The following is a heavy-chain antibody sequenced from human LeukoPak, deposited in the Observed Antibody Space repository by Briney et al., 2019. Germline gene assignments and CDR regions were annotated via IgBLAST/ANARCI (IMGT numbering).Heavy chain of an antibody. CDR3: AKDATAALGTVYMDV. Sequence: GGSLRLSCAASGFSFSSYWMTWVRQTPGKGLEWVANINQDGSEKYYVDSVKGRFTISRDNAKKSLYLQMNSLRAEDTAVYYCAKDATAALGTVYMDVWGKGTTVTISS. CDR2: INQDGSEK. V-gene: IGHV3-7*01. D-gene: IGHD6-13*01. J-gene: IGHJ6*03. CDR1: GFSFSSYW.